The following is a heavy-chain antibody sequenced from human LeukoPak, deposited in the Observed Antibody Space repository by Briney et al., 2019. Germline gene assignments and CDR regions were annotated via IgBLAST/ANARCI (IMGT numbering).Heavy chain of an antibody. CDR2: IDGSGHYI. CDR1: GFSFSTYA. CDR3: AKNYGPGNAFYDY. Sequence: GGSLRLSCAASGFSFSTYAMTWVRQAPGRGLEWVSAIDGSGHYIFYRDSVQGRFIISSDSSKNTLFLQMNGLTAEDSAVYFCAKNYGPGNAFYDYWGQGVLVTVSS. V-gene: IGHV3-23*01. J-gene: IGHJ4*02. D-gene: IGHD3-10*01.